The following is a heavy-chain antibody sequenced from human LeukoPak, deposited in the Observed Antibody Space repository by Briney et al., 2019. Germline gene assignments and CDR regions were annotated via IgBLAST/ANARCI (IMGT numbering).Heavy chain of an antibody. CDR2: IKSKTDGGTT. CDR3: TTQHSSSWPRVFDY. V-gene: IGHV3-15*01. J-gene: IGHJ4*02. Sequence: GGSLRLSCAASGFTFSNAWMSWVRQAPGKGLEWVGRIKSKTDGGTTDYAAPAKGRFTISRDDSKNTLYLQMNSLKTEDTAVYYCTTQHSSSWPRVFDYWGQGTLVTVSS. CDR1: GFTFSNAW. D-gene: IGHD6-13*01.